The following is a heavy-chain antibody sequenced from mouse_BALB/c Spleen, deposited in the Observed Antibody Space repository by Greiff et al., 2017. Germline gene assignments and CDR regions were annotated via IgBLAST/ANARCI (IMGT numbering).Heavy chain of an antibody. V-gene: IGHV5-2*01. CDR2: INSDGGST. CDR3: ASRVRRYWYFDV. D-gene: IGHD2-14*01. Sequence: EVKLMESGGGLVQPGESLKLSCESNEYEFPSHDMSWVRKTPEKRLELVAAINSDGGSTYYPDTMERRFIISRDNTKKTLYLQMSSLRSEDTALYYCASRVRRYWYFDVWGAGTTVTVSS. CDR1: EYEFPSHD. J-gene: IGHJ1*01.